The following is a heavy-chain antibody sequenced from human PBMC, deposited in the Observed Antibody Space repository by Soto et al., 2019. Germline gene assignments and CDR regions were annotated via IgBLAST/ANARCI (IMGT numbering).Heavy chain of an antibody. CDR2: ISSSGSTI. Sequence: PGGSLRLSCAASGFTFSSYAMSWVRPAPGKGLEWVSYISSSGSTIYYADSVKGRFTISRDNAKNSLYLQMNSLRAEDTAVYYCARVSHEVLMVYAIFSPYGMDVWGQGTTVTVSS. V-gene: IGHV3-48*04. CDR3: ARVSHEVLMVYAIFSPYGMDV. D-gene: IGHD2-8*01. CDR1: GFTFSSYA. J-gene: IGHJ6*02.